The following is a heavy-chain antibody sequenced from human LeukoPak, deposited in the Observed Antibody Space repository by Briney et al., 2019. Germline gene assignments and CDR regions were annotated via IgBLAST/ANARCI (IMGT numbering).Heavy chain of an antibody. Sequence: PGGSLRLSCAASGFTFTTFNMNWVRQSPGKGLEWVSCISSSSDYIYYADSAKGRFTISRDNSRNSLYLQMNSLRAEDTAVYYCAGRDYGDYFFDSWGQGTLVTVSS. CDR3: AGRDYGDYFFDS. V-gene: IGHV3-21*01. D-gene: IGHD4-17*01. J-gene: IGHJ4*02. CDR2: ISSSSDYI. CDR1: GFTFTTFN.